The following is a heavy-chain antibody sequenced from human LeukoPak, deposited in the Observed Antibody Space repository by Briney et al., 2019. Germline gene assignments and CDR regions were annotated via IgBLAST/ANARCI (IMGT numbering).Heavy chain of an antibody. Sequence: GGSLRLSCVGSGFIFSSYDMGWVRQAPGKGLEWVSSISRAGDRTYHEDSVKGRFTISRDNSRNTMYLQMNSLRAEDTAVYYCARGESFAFDVWGQGTMVTVSS. CDR3: ARGESFAFDV. CDR2: ISRAGDRT. J-gene: IGHJ3*01. CDR1: GFIFSSYD. V-gene: IGHV3-23*01.